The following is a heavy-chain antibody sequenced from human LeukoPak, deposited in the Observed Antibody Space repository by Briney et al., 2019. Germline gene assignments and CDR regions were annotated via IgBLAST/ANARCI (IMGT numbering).Heavy chain of an antibody. D-gene: IGHD6-6*01. Sequence: ASVKVSCKASGGTFISYAISWVRQAPGQGLEWMGGIIPIFGTANYAQKFQGRVTITADESTSTAYMELSSLRSEDTAVYYCARVGHIAALRAWGFYYYMDVWGKGTTVTVSS. CDR1: GGTFISYA. V-gene: IGHV1-69*13. CDR3: ARVGHIAALRAWGFYYYMDV. CDR2: IIPIFGTA. J-gene: IGHJ6*03.